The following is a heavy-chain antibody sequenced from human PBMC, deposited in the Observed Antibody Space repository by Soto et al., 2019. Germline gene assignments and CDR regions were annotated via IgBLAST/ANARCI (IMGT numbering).Heavy chain of an antibody. J-gene: IGHJ6*02. CDR2: TYYRSKWYN. D-gene: IGHD6-19*01. CDR1: GDSVSINSAA. V-gene: IGHV6-1*01. Sequence: PSQTLSLTCAISGDSVSINSAAWNWIRQSPSRGLEWLGRTYYRSKWYNDYAVSVKSRITINPDTSKNQFSLQLNSVTPEDTAVYYCARDRQWLVDYYYGMDVWGQGTTVTVSS. CDR3: ARDRQWLVDYYYGMDV.